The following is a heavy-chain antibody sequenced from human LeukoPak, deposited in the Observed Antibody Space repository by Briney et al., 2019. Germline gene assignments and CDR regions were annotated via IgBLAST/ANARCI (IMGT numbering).Heavy chain of an antibody. CDR1: GYTFTSYG. V-gene: IGHV1-18*01. CDR2: ISGYNGNT. D-gene: IGHD3-22*01. CDR3: ARDSLQIYYDSSGYHLDAFDN. J-gene: IGHJ3*02. Sequence: ASVKVSCKPSGYTFTSYGISWVRQAPGQGLEWRGGISGYNGNTKYAQKLQGRVTMTTDTSTSTAYMELRSLRSDDTAVYYCARDSLQIYYDSSGYHLDAFDNWGQGTMVTVSS.